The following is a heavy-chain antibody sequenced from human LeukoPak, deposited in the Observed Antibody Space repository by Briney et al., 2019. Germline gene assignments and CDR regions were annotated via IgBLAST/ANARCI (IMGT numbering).Heavy chain of an antibody. V-gene: IGHV3-23*01. CDR3: AKSTNFDY. Sequence: PGGSLRLSWGASGFTFSSYAMNCFRQAPGKGLEWVSSISVSGGTTYADSVKGRFTISRDNSKNTLYLQMNSLRAEDTATYYCAKSTNFDYWGQGTLVTVSS. D-gene: IGHD2-8*01. J-gene: IGHJ4*02. CDR1: GFTFSSYA. CDR2: ISVSGGTT.